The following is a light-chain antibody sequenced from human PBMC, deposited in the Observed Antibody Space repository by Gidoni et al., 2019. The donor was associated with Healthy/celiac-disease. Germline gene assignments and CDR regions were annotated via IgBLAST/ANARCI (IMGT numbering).Light chain of an antibody. J-gene: IGKJ1*01. CDR3: QQYSSSPPVT. CDR1: QSVSSSY. Sequence: EIVLTQSPGTLSLSPGEGATLSCRASQSVSSSYLAWYQQKPGQAPRLLIYGASSRATGIPDRFSGSGSGTDFTLTISRLEPEDFAVYYCQQYSSSPPVTFGQGTKVEIK. CDR2: GAS. V-gene: IGKV3-20*01.